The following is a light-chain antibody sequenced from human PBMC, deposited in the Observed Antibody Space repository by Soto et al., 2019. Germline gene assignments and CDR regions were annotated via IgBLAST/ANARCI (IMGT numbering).Light chain of an antibody. V-gene: IGLV4-69*01. CDR1: SGHRSYT. CDR3: QTWGTGYVV. Sequence: QSVLTQSPSASASLGASVKLTCTLSSGHRSYTIAWHQQQPEKGPRYLMTLNSDGSHRKGDGIPDRFSGSSSGAERYLIISSLQSEDEADYYCQTWGTGYVVFGGGIKLTVL. J-gene: IGLJ2*01. CDR2: LNSDGSH.